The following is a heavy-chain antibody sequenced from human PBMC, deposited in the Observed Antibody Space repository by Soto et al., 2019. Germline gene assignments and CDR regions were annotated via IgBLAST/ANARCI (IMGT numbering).Heavy chain of an antibody. D-gene: IGHD3-3*01. Sequence: ASEMLSLTCAVSADSISSANYYWGWLRQPPGKGLEWIGSLYYSGTTYYNPSLKSRVSISGDTSKNQFSLTLSSVTAADTAVYYCARLVTARVDFWSGYYANCDYCGQGTRVAVSS. CDR2: LYYSGTT. CDR1: ADSISSANYY. J-gene: IGHJ4*02. V-gene: IGHV4-39*01. CDR3: ARLVTARVDFWSGYYANCDY.